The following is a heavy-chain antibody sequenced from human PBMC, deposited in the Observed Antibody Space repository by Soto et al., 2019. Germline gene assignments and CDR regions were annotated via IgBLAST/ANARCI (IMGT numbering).Heavy chain of an antibody. CDR1: DDSINSDKYY. J-gene: IGHJ3*02. V-gene: IGHV4-39*01. CDR2: IYYRGNA. D-gene: IGHD3-16*02. Sequence: SETLSLTCSVSDDSINSDKYYWGWIRQPPGKGLEWIGSIYYRGNANYNPSLKSRVTISVDTSKNQFSLKLSSVTAADTAVYYCAGGGGLYDYIWGSYRDAFDIWGQGTMVTVSS. CDR3: AGGGGLYDYIWGSYRDAFDI.